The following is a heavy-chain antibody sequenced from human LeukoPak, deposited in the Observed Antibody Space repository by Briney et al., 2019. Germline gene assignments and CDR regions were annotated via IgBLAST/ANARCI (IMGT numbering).Heavy chain of an antibody. CDR2: ISVIGGNT. J-gene: IGHJ6*02. V-gene: IGHV3-23*01. Sequence: SGGSLRLSCAASGFTFSNYAMSWVRQAPGKGLEWVSAISVIGGNTYYADSVKGRFTISRDNSKNTLYLQMNSLRAEDTAVYYCARGHRPGIAVTDYYYYGMDVWGQGTTVTVSS. CDR3: ARGHRPGIAVTDYYYYGMDV. D-gene: IGHD6-19*01. CDR1: GFTFSNYA.